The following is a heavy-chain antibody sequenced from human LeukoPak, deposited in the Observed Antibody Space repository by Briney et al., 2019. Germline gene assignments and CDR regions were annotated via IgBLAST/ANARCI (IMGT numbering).Heavy chain of an antibody. J-gene: IGHJ4*02. CDR1: GGTFSSYA. V-gene: IGHV1-18*01. D-gene: IGHD1-26*01. Sequence: ASVKVSCKASGGTFSSYAISWVRQAPGQGLEWMGWNSPYKGNINYAQKLQGRVTMTTDTSTSTAYMELRSLRSDDTAVYYCASDPPTGIVGATGDYWGQGTLVTVSS. CDR3: ASDPPTGIVGATGDY. CDR2: NSPYKGNI.